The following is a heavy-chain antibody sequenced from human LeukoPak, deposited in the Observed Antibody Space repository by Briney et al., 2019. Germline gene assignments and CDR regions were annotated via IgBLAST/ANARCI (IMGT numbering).Heavy chain of an antibody. CDR1: GGSISSYY. D-gene: IGHD1-1*01. V-gene: IGHV4-59*12. CDR2: IYYSGST. J-gene: IGHJ4*02. CDR3: ARGSTTGEARDKQEFEY. Sequence: SETLSLTCTVSGGSISSYYWSWIRQPPGKGLEWIGYIYYSGSTNYNPSLKSRVTISVDTSKNQFSLKLNSATAADTAVYYCARGSTTGEARDKQEFEYWGQGTLVTVSS.